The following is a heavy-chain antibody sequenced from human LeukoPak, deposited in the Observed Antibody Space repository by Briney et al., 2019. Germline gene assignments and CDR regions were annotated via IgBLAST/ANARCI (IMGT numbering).Heavy chain of an antibody. V-gene: IGHV3-23*01. CDR2: ISGSGGST. Sequence: PGGSLRLSCAASGFTFSSYAMSWVRQAPGKGLEWVSAISGSGGSTYHADSVKGRFTISRDNSKNTLYLQMNSLRAEDTAVYYCAKAIAAAGPPSHYFDYWGQGTLVTVSS. CDR1: GFTFSSYA. J-gene: IGHJ4*02. CDR3: AKAIAAAGPPSHYFDY. D-gene: IGHD6-25*01.